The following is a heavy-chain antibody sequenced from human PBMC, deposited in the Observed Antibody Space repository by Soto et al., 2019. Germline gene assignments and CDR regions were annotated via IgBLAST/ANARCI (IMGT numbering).Heavy chain of an antibody. J-gene: IGHJ6*02. CDR3: AKDTELQAYYYYYGMDV. Sequence: VGSLRLSCASSGFTFSSYGMHWVRQAPGKGLEWVAVISYDGSNKYYADSVKGRFTISRDNSKNTLYLQMSSLKPEDTAVYYCAKDTELQAYYYYYGMDVWGQGTAVTVSS. V-gene: IGHV3-30*18. CDR1: GFTFSSYG. D-gene: IGHD1-7*01. CDR2: ISYDGSNK.